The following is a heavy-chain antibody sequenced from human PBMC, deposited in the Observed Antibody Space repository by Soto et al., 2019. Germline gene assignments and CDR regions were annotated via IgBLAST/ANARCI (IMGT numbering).Heavy chain of an antibody. J-gene: IGHJ6*02. Sequence: PGGSLRLSCAASGFTFSSYWMSWVRQAPGKGLEWVANIKQDGSEKYYVDSVKGRFTISRDNAKNSLYLQMNSLRAEDTAVYYCARDLPDPLGDYYYGMDVWGQGTTVTVSS. CDR2: IKQDGSEK. CDR1: GFTFSSYW. CDR3: ARDLPDPLGDYYYGMDV. V-gene: IGHV3-7*01.